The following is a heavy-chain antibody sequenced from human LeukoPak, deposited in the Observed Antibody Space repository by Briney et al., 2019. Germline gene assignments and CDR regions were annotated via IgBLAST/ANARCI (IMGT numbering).Heavy chain of an antibody. D-gene: IGHD1-1*01. CDR1: GGSFSGYY. CDR3: ARGTRAYERWRGGPFDP. Sequence: SETLSLTCAVYGGSFSGYYWSWIRQPPGKGLEWIGEINHSGSANYNPSLKSRVTISVDTSKNQFSLKLSSVTAADTAVYYCARGTRAYERWRGGPFDPWGQGTLVTVSS. V-gene: IGHV4-34*01. J-gene: IGHJ5*02. CDR2: INHSGSA.